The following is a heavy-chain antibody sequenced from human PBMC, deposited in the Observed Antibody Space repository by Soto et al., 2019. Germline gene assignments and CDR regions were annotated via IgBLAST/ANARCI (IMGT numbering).Heavy chain of an antibody. CDR1: GGSFTSNNW. CDR3: ASRDPGTSVDY. Sequence: QVQLQESGPGLVKPSGTLSLTCAVSGGSFTSNNWWTWVRQPPGQGLEWIGEIYRTGSTNYNPSLKSRVTLSRDKSENQFSPKVTSLTAADTAVYYCASRDPGTSVDYWGQGTLVTVSS. V-gene: IGHV4-4*02. J-gene: IGHJ4*02. D-gene: IGHD1-7*01. CDR2: IYRTGST.